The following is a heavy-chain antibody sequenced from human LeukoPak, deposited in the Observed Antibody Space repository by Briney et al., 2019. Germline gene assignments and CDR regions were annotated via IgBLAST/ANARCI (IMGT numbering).Heavy chain of an antibody. CDR1: GYTFSDHL. Sequence: ASVKVSCKTSGYTFSDHLIHWVRQAPGQGLEWMGWINTNTGNPTYAQGFTGRFVFSLDTSVSTSYLQISSLKAEDTAVYYCARSLRKQWLSDDAFDIWGQGTMVTVSS. CDR2: INTNTGNP. D-gene: IGHD6-19*01. CDR3: ARSLRKQWLSDDAFDI. J-gene: IGHJ3*02. V-gene: IGHV7-4-1*02.